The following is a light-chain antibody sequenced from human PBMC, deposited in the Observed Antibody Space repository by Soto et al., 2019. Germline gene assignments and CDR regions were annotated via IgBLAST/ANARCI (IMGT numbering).Light chain of an antibody. CDR1: SSNIGINT. CDR2: TAN. V-gene: IGLV1-44*01. CDR3: AAWDDSLNGLYV. Sequence: QSVLTQPPSASGTPGQRVTISCSGSSSNIGINTVNWYQQVPGTAPKLLIYTANQRPSGVPDRFSGSKSGTSASLAISGLQSEDEADHYCAAWDDSLNGLYVFGTGTKVTVL. J-gene: IGLJ1*01.